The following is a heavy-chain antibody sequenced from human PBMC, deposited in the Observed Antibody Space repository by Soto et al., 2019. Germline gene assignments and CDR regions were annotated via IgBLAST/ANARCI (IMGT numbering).Heavy chain of an antibody. CDR3: ATGFPVTTDYYYYMDV. J-gene: IGHJ6*03. V-gene: IGHV1-24*01. D-gene: IGHD4-4*01. CDR2: FDPEDGET. Sequence: ASVKVSCKVSGYTLTELSMHWVRQAPGKGLEWMGGFDPEDGETIYAQKFQGRVTMTEDTSTDTAYMELSSLRSEDTAVYYCATGFPVTTDYYYYMDVWGKGTTVTVSS. CDR1: GYTLTELS.